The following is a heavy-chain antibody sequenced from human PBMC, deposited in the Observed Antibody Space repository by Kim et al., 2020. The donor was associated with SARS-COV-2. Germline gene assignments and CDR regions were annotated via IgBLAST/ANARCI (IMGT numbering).Heavy chain of an antibody. CDR2: ISYDGSNK. D-gene: IGHD6-13*01. J-gene: IGHJ5*02. Sequence: GGSLRLSCAASGFSFSSYGMHWVRQAPGKGLEWVAVISYDGSNKYYADSVKGRFTISRDNSKNTLYLQMNSLRAEDTAVFYCARDGASYSSTWYYNGFDPWGQEAQVTVSS. CDR1: GFSFSSYG. V-gene: IGHV3-33*05. CDR3: ARDGASYSSTWYYNGFDP.